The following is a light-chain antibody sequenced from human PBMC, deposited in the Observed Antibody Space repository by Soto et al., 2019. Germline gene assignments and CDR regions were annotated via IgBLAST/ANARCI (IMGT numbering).Light chain of an antibody. CDR3: VSFTSSTTYV. CDR1: SSDVGGSNF. V-gene: IGLV2-14*03. J-gene: IGLJ1*01. Sequence: QSALTQPASVSASPGQSITISCTGTSSDVGGSNFVSWYQQHPGIPPKLIIYDVATRPSGVSNRFSGSKSGSTASLIISRLQTEDEADYYCVSFTSSTTYVFGSGTKLTVL. CDR2: DVA.